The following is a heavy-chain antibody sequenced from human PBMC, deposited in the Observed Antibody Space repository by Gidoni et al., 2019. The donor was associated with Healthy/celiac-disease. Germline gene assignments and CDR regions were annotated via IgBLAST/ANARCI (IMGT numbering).Heavy chain of an antibody. CDR3: ARSIAVAGEFDY. D-gene: IGHD6-19*01. V-gene: IGHV1-2*02. CDR2: INTNRGGT. CDR1: GYTFTGSY. Sequence: QVHLVQSGAEVKKPGASVQLSCKASGYTFTGSYMHWVRQAPGQGLEWMGWINTNRGGTNYAQKFQGRVTMTRDTSISTAYMELSRLRSDDTAVYYCARSIAVAGEFDYWGQGTLVTVSS. J-gene: IGHJ4*02.